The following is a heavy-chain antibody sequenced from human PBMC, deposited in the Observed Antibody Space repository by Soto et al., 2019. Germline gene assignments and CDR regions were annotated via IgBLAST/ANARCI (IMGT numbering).Heavy chain of an antibody. J-gene: IGHJ5*02. CDR1: GYTFTSYG. CDR2: ISAYNGNT. V-gene: IGHV1-18*01. Sequence: ASVKVSWKASGYTFTSYGISWVRQAPGQGLEWMGWISAYNGNTNYAQKLQGRVTMTTDTSTSTAYMELRSLRSDDTAVYYCARENYDILTGYPSSRWFDPWGQGTLVTVSS. D-gene: IGHD3-9*01. CDR3: ARENYDILTGYPSSRWFDP.